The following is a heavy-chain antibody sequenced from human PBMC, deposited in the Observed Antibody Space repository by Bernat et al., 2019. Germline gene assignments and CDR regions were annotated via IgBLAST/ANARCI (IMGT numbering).Heavy chain of an antibody. J-gene: IGHJ6*03. CDR2: ISAYNGNT. CDR3: ARAVADHYYYYYYMDV. CDR1: GYTFTSDG. D-gene: IGHD6-19*01. Sequence: QVQLVQSGDEVKKPGASVKVSCKASGYTFTSDGISWVRQAPGQGLEWMGWISAYNGNTNYAQKLQGRVTMTTDTSTSTAYMELRSLRSDDTAVYYCARAVADHYYYYYYMDVWGKGTTVTVSS. V-gene: IGHV1-18*01.